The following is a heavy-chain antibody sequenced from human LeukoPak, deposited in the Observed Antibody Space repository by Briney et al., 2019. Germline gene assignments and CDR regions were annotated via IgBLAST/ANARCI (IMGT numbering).Heavy chain of an antibody. CDR3: ASPGITTFDY. Sequence: SETLSLTCTVSGGSISGNSFYWGWVRQPPGKGLEWIGNIYYTGITYYNPSLKSRVTISVDTSKNQFSLKLDPVTAADTAVYYCASPGITTFDYWGQGTLVTVSS. CDR2: IYYTGIT. D-gene: IGHD3-22*01. J-gene: IGHJ4*02. CDR1: GGSISGNSFY. V-gene: IGHV4-39*01.